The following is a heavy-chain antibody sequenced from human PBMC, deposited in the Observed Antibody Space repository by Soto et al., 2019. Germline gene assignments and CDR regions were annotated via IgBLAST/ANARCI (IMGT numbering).Heavy chain of an antibody. CDR3: ARSYMTTVTTWWFDP. D-gene: IGHD4-4*01. V-gene: IGHV5-51*01. J-gene: IGHJ5*02. Sequence: GESLKISCKGSGYSFTSYWIGWVRQMPGKGLEWMGIIYPGDSDTRYSPSFQGQVTISADKSISTAYLQWSSLKASDTAMYYCARSYMTTVTTWWFDPWGQGTLVTVSS. CDR2: IYPGDSDT. CDR1: GYSFTSYW.